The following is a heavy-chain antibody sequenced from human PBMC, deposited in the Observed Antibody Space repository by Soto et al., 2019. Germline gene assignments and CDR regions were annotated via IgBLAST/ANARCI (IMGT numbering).Heavy chain of an antibody. CDR2: ISGTGAKT. CDR1: GFPLGTHD. V-gene: IGHV3-23*01. CDR3: ARDPVFGGKED. J-gene: IGHJ4*02. D-gene: IGHD2-15*01. Sequence: GGSLRLSCSASGFPLGTHDMGWVRQAPGTGLEWVSSISGTGAKTYYSNAVTGRFTISRDNSKNTLHLQMQNLRSEDTAVYYCARDPVFGGKEDWGQGTLVTVSS.